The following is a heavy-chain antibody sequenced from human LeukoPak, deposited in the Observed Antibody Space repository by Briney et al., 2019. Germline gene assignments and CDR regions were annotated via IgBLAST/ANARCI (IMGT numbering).Heavy chain of an antibody. CDR2: ISYDGSNK. D-gene: IGHD4-17*01. V-gene: IGHV3-30*18. J-gene: IGHJ3*02. CDR3: AKDYEDYGDAFDI. Sequence: PGRSLRLSCAASGFTFSSYGMHWVRQAPGKGLEWVAVISYDGSNKYYADSVKGRFTISRDNSKNTLYLQMNSLRAEDTAVYYCAKDYEDYGDAFDIWGQGTKVTVSS. CDR1: GFTFSSYG.